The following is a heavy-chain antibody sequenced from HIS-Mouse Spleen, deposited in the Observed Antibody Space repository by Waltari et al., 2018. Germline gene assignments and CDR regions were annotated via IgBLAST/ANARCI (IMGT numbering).Heavy chain of an antibody. CDR3: ARDDGSGSYYDY. CDR2: INANSGGT. CDR1: GYTFTGYY. D-gene: IGHD3-10*01. V-gene: IGHV1-2*02. Sequence: QVQLVQSGAEVKKPGASVKVSCKASGYTFTGYYMHWVRQAPGQGLEWMGCINANSGGTNYAQKLQGRVTMTRDTSISQAYMELSRLRSDDTAVYYCARDDGSGSYYDYWGQGTLVTVSS. J-gene: IGHJ4*02.